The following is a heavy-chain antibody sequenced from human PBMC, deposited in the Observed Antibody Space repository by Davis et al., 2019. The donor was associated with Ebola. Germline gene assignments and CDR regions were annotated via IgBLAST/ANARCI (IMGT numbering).Heavy chain of an antibody. J-gene: IGHJ6*04. CDR3: AKDLYSGSTLYYYYGMDV. CDR2: ISYDGSNK. CDR1: GFTFSSNG. Sequence: PGGSLRLSCAASGFTFSSNGMHWVRQAPGKGLEWVAVISYDGSNKYYADSVKGRFTISRDNSKNTLYLQMNSLRAEDTAVYYCAKDLYSGSTLYYYYGMDVWGKGTTVTVSS. V-gene: IGHV3-30*18. D-gene: IGHD1-26*01.